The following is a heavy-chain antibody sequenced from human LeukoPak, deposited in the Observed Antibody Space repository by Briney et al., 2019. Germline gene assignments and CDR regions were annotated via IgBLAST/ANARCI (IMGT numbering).Heavy chain of an antibody. CDR2: ISTSGST. V-gene: IGHV4-4*07. J-gene: IGHJ5*02. Sequence: PSETLSLTCTVSGGSISSYYWSWIRQPAGKGLESIGHISTSGSTNYNPSLKSRVTISVDTSKNQFSLKLSSVTAADTAVYYCARRGSGWYPNWFDPWGQGTLVTVSS. D-gene: IGHD6-19*01. CDR1: GGSISSYY. CDR3: ARRGSGWYPNWFDP.